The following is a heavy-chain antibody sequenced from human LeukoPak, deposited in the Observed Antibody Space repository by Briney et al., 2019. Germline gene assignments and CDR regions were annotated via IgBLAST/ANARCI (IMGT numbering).Heavy chain of an antibody. CDR3: AIHPSDSSGYFSY. CDR2: IDTKTGNP. D-gene: IGHD3-22*01. CDR1: GYTFIDYY. V-gene: IGHV7-4-1*02. Sequence: ASVKVSCKASGYTFIDYYIHWVRQAPGQGLEYMGWIDTKTGNPTYAQGFTGRFVFSLDTSVSTAYLQISSLKAEDTAVYYCAIHPSDSSGYFSYWGQGALVTVSS. J-gene: IGHJ4*02.